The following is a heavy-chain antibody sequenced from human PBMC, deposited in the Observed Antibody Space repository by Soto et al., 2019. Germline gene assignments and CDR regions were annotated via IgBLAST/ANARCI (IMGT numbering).Heavy chain of an antibody. CDR3: ARGALGIAAGKEWFDP. D-gene: IGHD6-13*01. J-gene: IGHJ5*02. CDR1: GFTFSSYS. Sequence: PGGSLRLSCAASGFTFSSYSMNWVRQAPGKGLEWVSSISSSSSYIYYADSVKGRFTISRDNAKNSLYLQMNSLRAEDTAVYYCARGALGIAAGKEWFDPWGQGTLVTVSS. CDR2: ISSSSSYI. V-gene: IGHV3-21*01.